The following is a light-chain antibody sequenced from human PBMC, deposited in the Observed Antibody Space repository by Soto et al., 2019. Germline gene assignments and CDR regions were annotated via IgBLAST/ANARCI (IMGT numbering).Light chain of an antibody. CDR2: TNN. J-gene: IGLJ3*02. Sequence: QAVVTQPPSASGTPGQRVTISCSGSSSNIGSNIVTWFQQLPGTAPKLLIYTNNQRPSGVPDRFSGSKSGTSASLAISGLQSEDEADYFCAAWDDSLAVWVFGGGTKLTVL. V-gene: IGLV1-44*01. CDR3: AAWDDSLAVWV. CDR1: SSNIGSNI.